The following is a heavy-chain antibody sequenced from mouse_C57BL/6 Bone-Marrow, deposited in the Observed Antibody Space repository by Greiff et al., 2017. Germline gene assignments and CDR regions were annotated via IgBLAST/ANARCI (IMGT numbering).Heavy chain of an antibody. CDR1: GYTFTSYW. J-gene: IGHJ2*01. D-gene: IGHD2-2*01. CDR3: SSSTMVTTTGYYFDY. CDR2: IYPGSGST. Sequence: VQLQQPGAELVKPGASVKMSCKASGYTFTSYWITWVKQRPGQGLEWIGDIYPGSGSTNYNEKFTSKATLTVDTSSSTAYMQLSSLTSEDSAVSYCSSSTMVTTTGYYFDYWGQGTTLTVSS. V-gene: IGHV1-55*01.